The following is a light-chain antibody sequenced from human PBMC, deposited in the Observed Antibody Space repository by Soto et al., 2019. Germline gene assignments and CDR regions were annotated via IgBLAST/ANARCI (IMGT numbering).Light chain of an antibody. J-gene: IGKJ4*01. V-gene: IGKV3-11*01. Sequence: EIVLTQSPATVSLSPGERATLSCRASQSVSTFLAWYQQKPGQAPRLLIYDASNRATGIPARFSGSGSGTDFILTISSLEPEDFAAYYCQQRSNWPLTFGGGTKVEIK. CDR3: QQRSNWPLT. CDR2: DAS. CDR1: QSVSTF.